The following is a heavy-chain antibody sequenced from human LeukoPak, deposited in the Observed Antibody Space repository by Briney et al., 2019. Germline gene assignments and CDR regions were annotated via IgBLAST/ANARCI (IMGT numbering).Heavy chain of an antibody. CDR3: ARDRGHLWFGSSYMDV. Sequence: SETLSLTCTVSGGSISSYYWSWIRQPAGKGLEWIGRIYTSGSTNYNPSLKSRVTMSVDTSKNQFSLKLSSVTAADTAVYYCARDRGHLWFGSSYMDVWGKGTTVTISS. D-gene: IGHD3-10*01. V-gene: IGHV4-4*07. CDR1: GGSISSYY. CDR2: IYTSGST. J-gene: IGHJ6*03.